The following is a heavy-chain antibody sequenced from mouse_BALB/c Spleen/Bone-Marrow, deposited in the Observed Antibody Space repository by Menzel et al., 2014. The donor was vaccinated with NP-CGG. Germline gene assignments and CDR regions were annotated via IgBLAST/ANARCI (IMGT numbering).Heavy chain of an antibody. CDR2: INSNGGST. CDR1: GFTFSSYY. Sequence: DVMLVESGGGLVKLGGSLKLSCAASGFTFSSYYMSWVRQTPEKRLELVAAINSNGGSTYYPDTVEGRFTISRDNAKNTLYLQMSSLKSEDTALYYCARRGWDGYFDYWGQGTTLTVSS. V-gene: IGHV5-6-2*01. J-gene: IGHJ2*01. CDR3: ARRGWDGYFDY. D-gene: IGHD4-1*01.